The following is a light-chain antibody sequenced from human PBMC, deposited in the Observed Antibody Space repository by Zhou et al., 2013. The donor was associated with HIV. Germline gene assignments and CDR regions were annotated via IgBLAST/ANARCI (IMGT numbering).Light chain of an antibody. J-gene: IGKJ1*01. CDR2: AAS. Sequence: DIQMTQSPSSLSASVGDRVTITCRASQTINNHLNWYQQKPGKAPNLLIYAASSLQSGVPSRFNGSGSGTDFTLTIRGLQPEDFATYYCQQSYSTPRTFGRGPRVEVK. CDR3: QQSYSTPRT. V-gene: IGKV1-39*01. CDR1: QTINNH.